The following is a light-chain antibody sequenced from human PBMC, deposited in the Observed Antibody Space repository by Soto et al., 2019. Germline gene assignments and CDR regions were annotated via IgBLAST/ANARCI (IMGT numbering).Light chain of an antibody. CDR3: SSYTSSSTLYV. J-gene: IGLJ1*01. Sequence: QSVLTQPASVSGSPGQSITISCTGTCSDVGGYNYVSWYQQHPGKAPKLMIYEVSNRPSGVSNRFSGSKSGNTASLTISGLQAEDEADYYCSSYTSSSTLYVFGTGTKVTVL. V-gene: IGLV2-14*01. CDR2: EVS. CDR1: CSDVGGYNY.